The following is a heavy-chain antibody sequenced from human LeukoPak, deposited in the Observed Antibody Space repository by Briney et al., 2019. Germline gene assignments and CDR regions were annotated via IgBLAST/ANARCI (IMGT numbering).Heavy chain of an antibody. D-gene: IGHD1-7*01. CDR3: ATGTGTSPYYYYYMDV. J-gene: IGHJ6*03. CDR2: FDPEDGET. Sequence: EASVKVSCKASGYTFTGYYMHWVRQAPGQGLEWMGGFDPEDGETIYAQKFQGRVTMTEDTSTDTAYMELSSLRSEDTAVYYCATGTGTSPYYYYYMDVWGKGTTVTVSS. V-gene: IGHV1-24*01. CDR1: GYTFTGYY.